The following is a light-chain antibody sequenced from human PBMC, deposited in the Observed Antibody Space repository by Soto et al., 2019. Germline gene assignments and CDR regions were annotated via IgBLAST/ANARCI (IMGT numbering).Light chain of an antibody. J-gene: IGKJ1*01. V-gene: IGKV3-20*01. Sequence: EIVLTQSPGTLSLSPGERATLSCRASQSVSSSYLAWYQQKPGQAPRLLIYGASSRATGIPDRFSGSGSGTDFHLTITRLEPEDFAVYYYQQYGSSPPWTIGPGTKVEIK. CDR3: QQYGSSPPWT. CDR2: GAS. CDR1: QSVSSSY.